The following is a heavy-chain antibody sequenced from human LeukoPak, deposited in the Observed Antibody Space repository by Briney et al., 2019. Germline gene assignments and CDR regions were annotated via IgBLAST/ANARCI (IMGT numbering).Heavy chain of an antibody. CDR2: INHSGST. Sequence: SETLSLTCTVSGGSISSHYWSWIRQLPGKGLEWIGEINHSGSTNYNPSLKSRVTISVDTSKNQFSLKLSSVTAADTAVYYCASGVGGYNRRTDYWGQGTLVTVSS. D-gene: IGHD5-24*01. V-gene: IGHV4-34*01. CDR3: ASGVGGYNRRTDY. J-gene: IGHJ4*02. CDR1: GGSISSHY.